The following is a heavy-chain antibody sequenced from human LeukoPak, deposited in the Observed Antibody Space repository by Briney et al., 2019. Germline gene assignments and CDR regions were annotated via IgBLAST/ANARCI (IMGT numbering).Heavy chain of an antibody. V-gene: IGHV3-7*01. Sequence: GGSLRLSCAASGFTFSSYWMSWVRQAPGKGLEWVANIKQDGSEKYYVDSVKGRFTISRDNSKNTLYLQMNSLRAEDTAVYYCAKFSGTIETIDYWGQGTLVTVSS. CDR1: GFTFSSYW. J-gene: IGHJ4*02. D-gene: IGHD1-1*01. CDR3: AKFSGTIETIDY. CDR2: IKQDGSEK.